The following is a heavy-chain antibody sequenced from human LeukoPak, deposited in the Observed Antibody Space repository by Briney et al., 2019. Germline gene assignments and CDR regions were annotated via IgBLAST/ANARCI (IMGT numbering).Heavy chain of an antibody. CDR2: IYSTGGT. CDR3: ARDHLDGYNTNWFDP. CDR1: GGSFSGYY. J-gene: IGHJ5*02. D-gene: IGHD5-24*01. Sequence: SETLSLTCAVYGGSFSGYYWSWIRQPAGKGLEGIGRIYSTGGTFYNPSLKSRVTISVDTSKNQFSLQLSSVTAADTAVYYCARDHLDGYNTNWFDPWGQGTLVTVSS. V-gene: IGHV4-4*07.